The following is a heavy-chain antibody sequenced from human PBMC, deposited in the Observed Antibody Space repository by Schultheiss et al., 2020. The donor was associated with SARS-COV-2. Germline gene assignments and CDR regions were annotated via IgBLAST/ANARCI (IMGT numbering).Heavy chain of an antibody. V-gene: IGHV3-30*07. J-gene: IGHJ5*02. CDR1: GFTFSSYA. D-gene: IGHD3-10*01. CDR3: ARVISGWFDP. Sequence: GGSLRLSCAASGFTFSSYAMSWVRQAPGKGLEWVAVISYDGSNKYYADSVKGRFTISRDNSKNTLYLQMNSLRAEDTAVYYCARVISGWFDPWGQGTLVTVSS. CDR2: ISYDGSNK.